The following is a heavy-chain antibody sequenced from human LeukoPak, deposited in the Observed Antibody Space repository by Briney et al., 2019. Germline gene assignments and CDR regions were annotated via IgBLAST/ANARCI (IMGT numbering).Heavy chain of an antibody. V-gene: IGHV3-48*02. Sequence: QAGGSLRLSCAASGLMLSRYSMNWVRQARVRGPEWISYITGAGDRMLYADSVKGRYTVSRDNAKNSLYLEMKSLRDEDTALYYCTRGFWSGYDDSFDLWGQGTKVTVSS. CDR3: TRGFWSGYDDSFDL. D-gene: IGHD3-3*01. CDR1: GLMLSRYS. J-gene: IGHJ3*01. CDR2: ITGAGDRM.